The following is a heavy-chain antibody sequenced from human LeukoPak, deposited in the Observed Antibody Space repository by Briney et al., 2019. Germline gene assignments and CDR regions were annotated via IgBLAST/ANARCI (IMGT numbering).Heavy chain of an antibody. J-gene: IGHJ5*02. V-gene: IGHV4-30-4*01. CDR3: ARDLSPHGFDP. CDR2: IYYSGNT. Sequence: SETLSLTCTVSGGSTSSGDYYWSWIRQPPGKGLEWIGYIYYSGNTYYNPSLKSRVTISLDTSNNQFSLKLSSVTAADTAVYYCARDLSPHGFDPWGQGILVTVSS. CDR1: GGSTSSGDYY.